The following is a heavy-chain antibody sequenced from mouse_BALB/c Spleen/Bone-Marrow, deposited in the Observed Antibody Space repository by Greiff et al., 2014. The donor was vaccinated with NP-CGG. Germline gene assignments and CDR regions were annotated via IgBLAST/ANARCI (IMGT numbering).Heavy chain of an antibody. V-gene: IGHV1S132*01. CDR3: ARNYDYDEGAWFTY. Sequence: QGPLKESGAEGGNPGASVKLSCRTSGYTFPNYWIQWGKQRPGQGLGGVGEISPGTDTTYYNEKFKDKATLTIDTSSSTAYMQLSNLTSEDSAVYFCARNYDYDEGAWFTYWGQGTLVTVSA. CDR1: GYTFPNYW. CDR2: ISPGTDTT. D-gene: IGHD2-4*01. J-gene: IGHJ3*01.